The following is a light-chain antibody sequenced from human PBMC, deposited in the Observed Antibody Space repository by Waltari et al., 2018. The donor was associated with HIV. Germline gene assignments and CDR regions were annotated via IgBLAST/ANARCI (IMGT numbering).Light chain of an antibody. Sequence: QSALTQPASVSGSPGQSITISCTGTSSDLGSYNLFSWYQQHPGRAPKLLIFEVLKRPAGVSNRFSGSKSGSTASLTISGLQAEDEADYYCSSYAGRNILLFGGGTKLTV. CDR1: SSDLGSYNL. J-gene: IGLJ3*02. CDR2: EVL. V-gene: IGLV2-23*02. CDR3: SSYAGRNILL.